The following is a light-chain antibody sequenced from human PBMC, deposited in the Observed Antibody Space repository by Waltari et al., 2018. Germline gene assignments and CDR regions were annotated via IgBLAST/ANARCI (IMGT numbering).Light chain of an antibody. CDR3: NSRDSSGDHVI. CDR2: GKN. V-gene: IGLV3-19*01. Sequence: SSELTQVPPVSVALGQTVSITGQGDRLRSFYANWYQQKPGQAPVLVIFGKNSRPPGIPDRCSGSTSGNTASLTITGAQAEDEAEYYCNSRDSSGDHVIFGGGTKLTGL. J-gene: IGLJ2*01. CDR1: RLRSFY.